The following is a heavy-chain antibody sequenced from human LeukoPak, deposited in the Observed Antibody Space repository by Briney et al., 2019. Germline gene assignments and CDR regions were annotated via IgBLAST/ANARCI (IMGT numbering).Heavy chain of an antibody. J-gene: IGHJ4*02. D-gene: IGHD3-22*01. V-gene: IGHV3-23*01. Sequence: GRSLRLSCAASGFTFSSYAMSWVRQAPGKGLEWVSAISGSGGSTYYADSVKGRFTISRDNSKNTLYLQMNSLRAEDTAVYYCAKYEAYYYDSSGCLDYWGRGTLVTVSS. CDR3: AKYEAYYYDSSGCLDY. CDR1: GFTFSSYA. CDR2: ISGSGGST.